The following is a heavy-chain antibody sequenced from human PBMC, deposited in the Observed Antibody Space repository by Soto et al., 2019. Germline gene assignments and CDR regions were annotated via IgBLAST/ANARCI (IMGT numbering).Heavy chain of an antibody. J-gene: IGHJ4*02. CDR3: AKDHASHYDSSGYYPFDY. D-gene: IGHD3-22*01. V-gene: IGHV3-30*18. CDR1: GFTFSSYG. Sequence: LRLSCAASGFTFSSYGMHWVRQAPGKGLEWVAVISYDGSNKYYADSVKGRFTISRDNSKNTLYLQMNSLRAEDTAVYYCAKDHASHYDSSGYYPFDYWGQGTLVTVSS. CDR2: ISYDGSNK.